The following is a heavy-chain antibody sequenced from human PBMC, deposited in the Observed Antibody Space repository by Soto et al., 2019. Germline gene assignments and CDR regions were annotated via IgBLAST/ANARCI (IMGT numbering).Heavy chain of an antibody. CDR1: GFTFSSYD. J-gene: IGHJ6*02. CDR3: ARDSVGRLPLGELSSLLYYYYDMDV. D-gene: IGHD3-16*02. V-gene: IGHV3-48*03. CDR2: ISSSGSAI. Sequence: VQLVESGGGVVQPGGSLRLSCAASGFTFSSYDMNWVRQAPGKGLAWVSYISSSGSAIYYADSVKGRFTISRDNAKNSLYLQMNSLRAEDTAIYYCARDSVGRLPLGELSSLLYYYYDMDVWGQGTTVTVSS.